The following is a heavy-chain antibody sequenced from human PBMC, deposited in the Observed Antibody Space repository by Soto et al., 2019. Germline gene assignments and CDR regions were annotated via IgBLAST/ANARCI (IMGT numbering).Heavy chain of an antibody. CDR3: AKNGVGCSSTSCYNDYYYYMDV. V-gene: IGHV3-23*01. CDR2: ISGSGGST. Sequence: GGSLRLSCAASGFTFSSYAMSWVRQAPGKGLEWVSAISGSGGSTYYADSVKGRFTISRDNSKNTLYLQMNSLRAEDTAVYYCAKNGVGCSSTSCYNDYYYYMDVWGKGTTVTVSS. D-gene: IGHD2-2*02. J-gene: IGHJ6*03. CDR1: GFTFSSYA.